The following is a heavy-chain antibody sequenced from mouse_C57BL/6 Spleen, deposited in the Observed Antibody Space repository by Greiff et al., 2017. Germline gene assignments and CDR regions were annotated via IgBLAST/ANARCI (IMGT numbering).Heavy chain of an antibody. J-gene: IGHJ4*01. CDR2: IWSGGST. Sequence: VQLVESGPGLVQPSQSLSITCTVSGFSLTSYGVHWVRQSPGKGLEWLGVIWSGGSTDNNAAFISRLSISKDNSKSQVFFKMNSLQADDTAIYYCARPTVGAEDAMDYWGQGTSVTVSS. CDR3: ARPTVGAEDAMDY. D-gene: IGHD1-1*01. V-gene: IGHV2-2*01. CDR1: GFSLTSYG.